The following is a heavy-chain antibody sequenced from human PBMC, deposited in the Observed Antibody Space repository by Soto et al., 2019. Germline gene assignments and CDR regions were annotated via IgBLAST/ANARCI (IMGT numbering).Heavy chain of an antibody. V-gene: IGHV1-69*13. Sequence: ASVKVSCKASGGTFSSYAISWVRQAPGQGLEWMGGIIPIFGTANYAQKFQGRVTITADESTSTAYMELSSLRSEDTAVYYCAREWSGYSYGSRNTVFDYWGQGTLVTVSS. CDR3: AREWSGYSYGSRNTVFDY. CDR2: IIPIFGTA. CDR1: GGTFSSYA. D-gene: IGHD5-18*01. J-gene: IGHJ4*02.